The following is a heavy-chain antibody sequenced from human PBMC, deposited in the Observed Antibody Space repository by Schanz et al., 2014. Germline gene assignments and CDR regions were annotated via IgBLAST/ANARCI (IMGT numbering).Heavy chain of an antibody. Sequence: QVRLQQWGAGLLKPSGTLSLTCAVYGGSFIGYDWSWIRQFPGQDLEWIGDINHYGRTNYNPSLMGRVSISIDASQIQFSLKMTSVTAADTAIYYCAIPRGSYAPNWSEARYFQHWGQGSLVTVSS. J-gene: IGHJ1*01. CDR3: AIPRGSYAPNWSEARYFQH. CDR2: INHYGRT. D-gene: IGHD1-1*01. CDR1: GGSFIGYD. V-gene: IGHV4-34*01.